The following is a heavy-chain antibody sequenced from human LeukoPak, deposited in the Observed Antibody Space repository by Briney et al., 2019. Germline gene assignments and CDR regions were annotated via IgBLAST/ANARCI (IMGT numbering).Heavy chain of an antibody. CDR2: ISGSGSGGST. J-gene: IGHJ4*02. V-gene: IGHV3-23*01. CDR1: GFTFSNAW. D-gene: IGHD6-19*01. CDR3: AKLLAVTNSYYFNY. Sequence: PGGSLRLSCAASGFTFSNAWMSWVRQAPGKGLEWVSTISGSGSGGSTYYADSVKGRFTISRDNSKDTLYLQMNSLRAEDTAVYYCAKLLAVTNSYYFNYWGQGTLVTVSS.